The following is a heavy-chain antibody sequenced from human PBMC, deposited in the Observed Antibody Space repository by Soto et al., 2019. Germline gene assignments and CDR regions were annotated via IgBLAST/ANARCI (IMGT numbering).Heavy chain of an antibody. CDR3: ARDQNGSPHFDY. J-gene: IGHJ4*02. CDR2: SYYSGST. Sequence: QVHLQESGPGLVKPSETLSLTCTVSGASIRNYYWSWIRQPPGKGLEWLGFSYYSGSTNYNPSRNSRVTMSVDTSNNQFSLKLTSVTAANTAVYYCARDQNGSPHFDYWGQGIRVTVSS. CDR1: GASIRNYY. V-gene: IGHV4-59*01. D-gene: IGHD1-26*01.